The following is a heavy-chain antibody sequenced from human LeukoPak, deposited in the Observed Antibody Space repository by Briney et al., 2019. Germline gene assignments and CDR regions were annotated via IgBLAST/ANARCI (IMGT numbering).Heavy chain of an antibody. Sequence: GGSLRLSCVVSTFTKAWMNWVRQAPGKGLEWVGRVKNRGDGRTTDYAAPVKGRFTISRDDSKRTVYLQMNNLKTGDTAVYFCTTEYYGGFDNWGQGTLVTVSS. J-gene: IGHJ4*02. CDR2: VKNRGDGRTT. D-gene: IGHD3-16*01. CDR3: TTEYYGGFDN. CDR1: TFTKAW. V-gene: IGHV3-15*07.